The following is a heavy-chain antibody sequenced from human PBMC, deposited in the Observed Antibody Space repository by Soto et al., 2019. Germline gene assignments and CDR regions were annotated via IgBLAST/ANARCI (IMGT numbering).Heavy chain of an antibody. V-gene: IGHV3-74*01. Sequence: GGSLRLSCAASGFTFSSYWMHWVRQAPGKGLVWVSRINSDGSSTSYADSVKGRFTISRDNAKNTLYLQMNSLRAEDTAVYYCARDLFQGQLVRRNYYYGMDVWGQGTTVTVSS. CDR1: GFTFSSYW. J-gene: IGHJ6*02. CDR3: ARDLFQGQLVRRNYYYGMDV. D-gene: IGHD6-13*01. CDR2: INSDGSST.